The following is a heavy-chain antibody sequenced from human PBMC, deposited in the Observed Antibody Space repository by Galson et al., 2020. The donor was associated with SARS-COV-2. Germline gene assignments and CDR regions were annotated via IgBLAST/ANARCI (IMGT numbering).Heavy chain of an antibody. J-gene: IGHJ6*02. CDR2: IYYSGST. Sequence: SETLSLTCTVSGGSISSGDYYWSWIRQPPGKGLEWIVYIYYSGSTYYNPSLKSRVTISVDTSKNQFSLKLSSVTAADTAVYYCARDRLDSSSWYEYYYYGMDVWGHGTTVTVSS. CDR3: ARDRLDSSSWYEYYYYGMDV. CDR1: GGSISSGDYY. D-gene: IGHD6-13*01. V-gene: IGHV4-30-4*01.